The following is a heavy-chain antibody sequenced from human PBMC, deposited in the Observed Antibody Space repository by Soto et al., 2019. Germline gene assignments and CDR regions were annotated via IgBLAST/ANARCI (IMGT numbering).Heavy chain of an antibody. D-gene: IGHD1-26*01. CDR1: GGSISSYY. CDR3: ARLGGSYAVPHFDY. CDR2: IYYSGTTT. J-gene: IGHJ4*02. Sequence: PSETLSLTCTVSGGSISSYYCSWIRQPPGKGLEWIGYIYYSGTTTNYNPSLKSRVTLSVDTSKNQFSLKLSSVTAADTAVYYCARLGGSYAVPHFDYWGQGTLVTVSS. V-gene: IGHV4-59*08.